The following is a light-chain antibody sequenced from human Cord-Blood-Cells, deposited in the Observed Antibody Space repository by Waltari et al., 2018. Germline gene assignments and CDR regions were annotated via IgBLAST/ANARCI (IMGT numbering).Light chain of an antibody. CDR3: NSRDSSGNL. J-gene: IGLJ2*01. V-gene: IGLV3-19*01. CDR2: GKN. CDR1: SLRSYY. Sequence: SSELTQDPAVSVALGQTVRITCQGDSLRSYYASWYQQKPGQAPVLVIYGKNNRPSGIPDRFSGSSSGNTASVTITGAQAEDEADYYCNSRDSSGNLFGGGTKLTVL.